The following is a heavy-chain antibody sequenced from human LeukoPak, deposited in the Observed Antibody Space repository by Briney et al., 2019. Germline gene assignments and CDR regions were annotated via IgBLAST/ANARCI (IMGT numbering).Heavy chain of an antibody. CDR2: LNPKSGGT. V-gene: IGHV1-2*06. CDR3: GRACSGNSCYSDNWVDP. D-gene: IGHD2-15*01. CDR1: GYTFTDYY. J-gene: IGHJ5*02. Sequence: ASVKVSCKASGYTFTDYYMHWVRQAPGQGLEWMGRLNPKSGGTDYAQNIQGRVTMTRDTSISTAYMELSSLTSDDTAVYYCGRACSGNSCYSDNWVDPWGQGTQVTVSS.